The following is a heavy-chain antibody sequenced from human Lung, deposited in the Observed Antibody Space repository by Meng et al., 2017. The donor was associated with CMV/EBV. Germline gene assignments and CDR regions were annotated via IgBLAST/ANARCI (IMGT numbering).Heavy chain of an antibody. V-gene: IGHV3-7*01. CDR3: ARVKQHHGPYYYGMDV. CDR1: EFAFNTYW. J-gene: IGHJ6*02. CDR2: IKQDGSGE. Sequence: GESLKISCAASEFAFNTYWMIWVRQAPGKGLEWVANIKQDGSGEYYVDSVKGRFTISRDNAKNSLYLQMNSLRAEDTAVYYCARVKQHHGPYYYGMDVWGQGTTVTVSS. D-gene: IGHD6-13*01.